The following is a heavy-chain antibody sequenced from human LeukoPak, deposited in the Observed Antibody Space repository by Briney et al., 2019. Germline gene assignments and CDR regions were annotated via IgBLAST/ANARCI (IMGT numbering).Heavy chain of an antibody. J-gene: IGHJ4*02. CDR2: ISSSGSTI. D-gene: IGHD3-22*01. Sequence: GGSLKLSCAASGFTFSGSAMHWVRQAPGKGLEWVSYISSSGSTIYYADSVKGRFTISRDNAKNSLYLQMNSLRAEDTAVYYCARDSLPYYYDSSGYLGYWGQGTLVTVSS. CDR3: ARDSLPYYYDSSGYLGY. CDR1: GFTFSGSA. V-gene: IGHV3-48*04.